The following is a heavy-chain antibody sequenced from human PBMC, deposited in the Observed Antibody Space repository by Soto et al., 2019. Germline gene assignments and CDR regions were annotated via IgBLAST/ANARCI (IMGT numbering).Heavy chain of an antibody. D-gene: IGHD1-7*01. J-gene: IGHJ4*02. CDR1: GYTLTELS. CDR3: ATRRTELELLDY. V-gene: IGHV1-24*01. CDR2: FDPEDGET. Sequence: EASVKVSCKVSGYTLTELSMHWVRQAPGKGLEWMGGFDPEDGETIYAQKFQGRVTMTEDTSTDTAYMELSSLRSEDTAVYYCATRRTELELLDYWGQGTLVTVSS.